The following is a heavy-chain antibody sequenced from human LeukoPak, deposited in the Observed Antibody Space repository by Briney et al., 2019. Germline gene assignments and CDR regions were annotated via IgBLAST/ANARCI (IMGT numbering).Heavy chain of an antibody. D-gene: IGHD6-19*01. J-gene: IGHJ4*02. CDR3: ARDLYSSGWGYFDY. Sequence: PSETLSLTCTISGYSISSGCYWGWIRPPPGKGLEWIGSIYHSGSTYYNPSLKSRVTISLDTSENQFSLKLSSVTAADTAVYYCARDLYSSGWGYFDYWGQGTPVTVSS. V-gene: IGHV4-38-2*02. CDR1: GYSISSGCY. CDR2: IYHSGST.